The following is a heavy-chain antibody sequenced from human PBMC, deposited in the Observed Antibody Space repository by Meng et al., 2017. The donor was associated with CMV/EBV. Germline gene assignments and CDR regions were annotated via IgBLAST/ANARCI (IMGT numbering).Heavy chain of an antibody. J-gene: IGHJ3*02. V-gene: IGHV2-5*01. CDR2: IYWNDAK. CDR3: AHKRLGYCSSTSCAGGAFDI. CDR1: GFSLSTSGVG. Sequence: SGPTLVKPTQTLTLTCTFSGFSLSTSGVGVGWIRQPPGKALEWLALIYWNDAKRYSPSLKSRLTITKDASKTQVVLTMTTMDPVDTATYYCAHKRLGYCSSTSCAGGAFDIWGQGTMVTVSS. D-gene: IGHD2-2*01.